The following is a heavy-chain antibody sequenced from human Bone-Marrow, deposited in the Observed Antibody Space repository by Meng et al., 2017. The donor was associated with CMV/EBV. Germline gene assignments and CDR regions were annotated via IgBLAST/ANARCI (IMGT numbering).Heavy chain of an antibody. J-gene: IGHJ4*02. D-gene: IGHD6-13*01. CDR2: INGDGTST. Sequence: GGSLRLSCTASGFTFSSYWMHWVRQAPGKGLVWVSRINGDGTSTSYADSVKGRFTISRDNAKNTLYLQMNSLRAEDTAVYYCARGVAAGRDYWGQGMVVTVSS. V-gene: IGHV3-74*01. CDR3: ARGVAAGRDY. CDR1: GFTFSSYW.